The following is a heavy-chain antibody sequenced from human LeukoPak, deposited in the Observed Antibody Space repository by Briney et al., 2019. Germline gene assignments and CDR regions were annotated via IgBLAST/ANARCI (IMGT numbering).Heavy chain of an antibody. J-gene: IGHJ3*02. CDR1: GGSISSYY. CDR3: ARQYSSGRGQVAFDI. D-gene: IGHD6-19*01. V-gene: IGHV4-59*08. CDR2: IYYSGST. Sequence: SETLSLTCTVSGGSISSYYWSWIRQPPGKGLEWIGYIYYSGSTNYNPSLKSRVTISVDTSKNQLSLKLSSVTAADTAVYYCARQYSSGRGQVAFDIWGQGTMVTVSS.